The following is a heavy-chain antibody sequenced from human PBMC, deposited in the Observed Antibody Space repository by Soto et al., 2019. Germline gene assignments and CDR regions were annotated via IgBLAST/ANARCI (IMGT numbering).Heavy chain of an antibody. Sequence: ASVKVSCKASGYTFTGYYMHWVRQAPGQGLEWMGWINPNSGGTNYAQKFQGWVTMTRDTSISTAYMELSRLRSDDTAVYYCARATGGYYDSSGYYYGIHYYGMDVWGQGTTVTVS. CDR1: GYTFTGYY. CDR3: ARATGGYYDSSGYYYGIHYYGMDV. J-gene: IGHJ6*02. V-gene: IGHV1-2*04. D-gene: IGHD3-22*01. CDR2: INPNSGGT.